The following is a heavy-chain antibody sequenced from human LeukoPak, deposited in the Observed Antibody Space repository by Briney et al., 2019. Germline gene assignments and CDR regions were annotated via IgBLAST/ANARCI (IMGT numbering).Heavy chain of an antibody. CDR2: IYHSGST. V-gene: IGHV4-38-2*01. CDR1: FYSISSGYY. D-gene: IGHD1-26*01. J-gene: IGHJ5*02. CDR3: ARAPDGRFDP. Sequence: SETLSLTCAVSFYSISSGYYWGWIRQPPGKGLEWIGSIYHSGSTYYNPSLKSRVTISVDTSKNQFSLKLSSAAAADTAVYYCARAPDGRFDPWGQGTLVTVSS.